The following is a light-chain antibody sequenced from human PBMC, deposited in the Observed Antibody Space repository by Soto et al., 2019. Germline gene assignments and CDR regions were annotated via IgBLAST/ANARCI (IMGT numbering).Light chain of an antibody. CDR1: TIDVGSYIF. CDR2: EGS. V-gene: IGLV2-23*01. Sequence: QSALTQPASVSGSPGKPKTFSSTGTTIDVGSYIFVSWYKQHPAKAPKLMIYEGSKRPSGVSNRFSGSKSGNTASLTISGLQAEDEADYYCCSYAGSSTWVFGGGTKLTVL. CDR3: CSYAGSSTWV. J-gene: IGLJ3*02.